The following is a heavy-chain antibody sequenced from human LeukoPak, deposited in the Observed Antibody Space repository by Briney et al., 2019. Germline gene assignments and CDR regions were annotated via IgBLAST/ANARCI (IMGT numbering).Heavy chain of an antibody. CDR2: IWNDGSNK. V-gene: IGHV3-33*06. D-gene: IGHD6-13*01. J-gene: IGHJ4*02. CDR1: GFTLSTYG. CDR3: AKDLSSSWFEGLDN. Sequence: GGSLRLSCAASGFTLSTYGMYWVRHALGEGLEWVAVIWNDGSNKHYADSVKGRFTISRDNSNNTLDLQMNSLRAEDTAVYYCAKDLSSSWFEGLDNWGQGTLVTVSS.